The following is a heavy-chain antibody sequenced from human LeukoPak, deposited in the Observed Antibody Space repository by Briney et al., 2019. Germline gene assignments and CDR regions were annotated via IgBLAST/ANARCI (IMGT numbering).Heavy chain of an antibody. CDR2: IYSSGST. D-gene: IGHD5-18*01. CDR1: GGSISSGSYY. V-gene: IGHV4-61*02. Sequence: PSETLSLTCTVSGGSISSGSYYWNWIRQPAGKGLEWIGRIYSSGSTNYNPSLKSRVTMSVDTSKNQFSLKLSSVTAADTAVYYCARSPGSLGSYGYDPYYYMDVWGKGTTVTISS. J-gene: IGHJ6*03. CDR3: ARSPGSLGSYGYDPYYYMDV.